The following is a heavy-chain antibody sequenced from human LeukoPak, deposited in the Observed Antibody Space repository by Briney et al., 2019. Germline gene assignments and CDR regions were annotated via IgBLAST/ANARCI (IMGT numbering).Heavy chain of an antibody. D-gene: IGHD6-13*01. J-gene: IGHJ5*02. CDR3: ARGIMWEAAAGLRWFDP. CDR2: ISPSGGST. Sequence: GASVKVSCKAFGYTFTSNYMHWVRQAPGQGPEWMGVISPSGGSTTYAQKFQGRVTLTRDMSTSTDYLELSSLRSEDTAVYYCARGIMWEAAAGLRWFDPWGQGTLVTVSS. CDR1: GYTFTSNY. V-gene: IGHV1-46*01.